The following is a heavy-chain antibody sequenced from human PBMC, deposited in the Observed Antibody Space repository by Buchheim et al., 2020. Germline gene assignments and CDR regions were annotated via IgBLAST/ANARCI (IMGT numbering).Heavy chain of an antibody. J-gene: IGHJ5*02. CDR3: ARGRARLLWFGELRAWFDP. CDR1: GGSFSGYY. Sequence: QVQLQQWGAGLLKPSETLSLTCAVYGGSFSGYYWSWIRQPPGKGLEWIGEINHSGSTNYHPSLKSRVTIAVDTSKNQFSLKLSSVTAADTAVYYCARGRARLLWFGELRAWFDPWGQGTL. V-gene: IGHV4-34*01. D-gene: IGHD3-10*01. CDR2: INHSGST.